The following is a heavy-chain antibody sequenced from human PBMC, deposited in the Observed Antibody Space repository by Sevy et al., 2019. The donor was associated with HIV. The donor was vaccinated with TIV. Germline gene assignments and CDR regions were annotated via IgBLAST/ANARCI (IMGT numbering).Heavy chain of an antibody. CDR3: ARDLLAIAKCSSTWSGAY. Sequence: ASVKVSCKASGYSFIDFGITWVRQAPGQGLEWMGWIGANNDNANFAQKFQGRDTMTTDTSTSTAYMELRSLKSDDTAVYYCARDLLAIAKCSSTWSGAYWGQGTLVTASS. J-gene: IGHJ4*02. V-gene: IGHV1-18*01. CDR2: IGANNDNA. CDR1: GYSFIDFG. D-gene: IGHD2-2*01.